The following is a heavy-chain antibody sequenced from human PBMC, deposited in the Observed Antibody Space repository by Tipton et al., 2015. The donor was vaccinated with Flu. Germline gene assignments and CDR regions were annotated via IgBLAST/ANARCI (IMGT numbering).Heavy chain of an antibody. D-gene: IGHD6-19*01. CDR3: ARGGWVFDY. CDR2: IKPDGSEK. CDR1: GFSISSHW. J-gene: IGHJ4*02. Sequence: SLRLSCAASGFSISSHWLSWVRQAPGKGLERVANIKPDGSEKNYVDSVKGRFTISRDNAKNSLYLQMNSLRVEDTAVYYCARGGWVFDYWGQGTLVTVSS. V-gene: IGHV3-7*01.